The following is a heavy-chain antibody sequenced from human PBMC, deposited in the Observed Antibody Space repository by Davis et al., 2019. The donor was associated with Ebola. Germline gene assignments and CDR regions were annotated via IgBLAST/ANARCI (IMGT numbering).Heavy chain of an antibody. V-gene: IGHV3-30*18. CDR3: AKDGVEYNWNDWRFDP. CDR1: GFTFSSYG. J-gene: IGHJ5*02. Sequence: PGGSLRLSCAASGFTFSSYGMHWVRQAPGKGLEWVAVISYDGSNKYYADSVKGRFTISRDNSKNTLYLQMNSLRAEDTAVYYCAKDGVEYNWNDWRFDPWGQGTLVTVSS. D-gene: IGHD1-20*01. CDR2: ISYDGSNK.